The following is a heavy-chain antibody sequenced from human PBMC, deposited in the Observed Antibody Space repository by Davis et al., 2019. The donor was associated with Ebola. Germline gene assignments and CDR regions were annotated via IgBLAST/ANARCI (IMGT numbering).Heavy chain of an antibody. Sequence: GGSLRLSCAASGFTFSSYSMNWVRQAPGKGLEWVSSISSSSSYIYYADSVKGRFTISRDNAKNSLYLQMNSLRAEDTAVYYCARGGDYGGKGQNEDYWSQGTLVTVSS. CDR3: ARGGDYGGKGQNEDY. D-gene: IGHD4-23*01. CDR2: ISSSSSYI. J-gene: IGHJ4*02. V-gene: IGHV3-21*01. CDR1: GFTFSSYS.